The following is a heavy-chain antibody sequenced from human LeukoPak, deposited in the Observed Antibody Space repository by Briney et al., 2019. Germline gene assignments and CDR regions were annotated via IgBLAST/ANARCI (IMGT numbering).Heavy chain of an antibody. J-gene: IGHJ4*02. CDR3: ARAAPGFDY. V-gene: IGHV1-46*01. Sequence: ASVKVSCKASGYSFTSYYMHWVRQAPGQGLEWMGIINPSGGTTSYAQKFQGRVTMTRDTSTSTVYMELSSLRYEDTAVYYCARAAPGFDYWGQGTLVTVSS. D-gene: IGHD6-13*01. CDR2: INPSGGTT. CDR1: GYSFTSYY.